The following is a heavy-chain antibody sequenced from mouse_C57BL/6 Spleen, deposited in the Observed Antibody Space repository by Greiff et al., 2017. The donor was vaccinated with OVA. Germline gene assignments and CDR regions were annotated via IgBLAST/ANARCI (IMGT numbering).Heavy chain of an antibody. J-gene: IGHJ1*03. CDR2: ISNGGGST. D-gene: IGHD1-1*01. CDR1: GFTFSDYY. CDR3: ARQTVVEDWYFDV. Sequence: DVMLVESGGGLVQPGGSLKLSCAASGFTFSDYYMYWVRQTPEKRLEWVAYISNGGGSTYYPDTVKGRFTISRDNAKNTLYLQMSRLKSEDTAMYYCARQTVVEDWYFDVWGTGTTVTVSS. V-gene: IGHV5-12*01.